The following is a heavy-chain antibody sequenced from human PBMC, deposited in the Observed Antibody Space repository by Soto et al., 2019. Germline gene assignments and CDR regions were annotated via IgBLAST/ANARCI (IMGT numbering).Heavy chain of an antibody. CDR2: INIFNGNT. D-gene: IGHD2-2*01. CDR1: GYTFSDYG. Sequence: QVHLVQSEGEVKKPGASVKVSCKTSGYTFSDYGVSWVRQAPGQGLEWMGWINIFNGNTKYEQKFQGRVTLRIDTSTRTVFLELTSLKFDDAAVYYCARGFIPENYWGQGTRVTVSS. V-gene: IGHV1-18*01. CDR3: ARGFIPENY. J-gene: IGHJ4*02.